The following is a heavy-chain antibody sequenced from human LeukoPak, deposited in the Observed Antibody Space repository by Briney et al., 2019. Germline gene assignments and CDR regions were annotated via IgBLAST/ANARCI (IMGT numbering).Heavy chain of an antibody. CDR1: GYTFTSYG. D-gene: IGHD3-10*01. Sequence: ASVKVSCKASGYTFTSYGISWLRQAPGQGLEWMGWISAYNGNTNYAQKLQGRVTMTTDTSTSTAYMELRSLRSDDTAVYYCASWRVRGIFDYWGQGTLVTVSS. J-gene: IGHJ4*02. CDR2: ISAYNGNT. CDR3: ASWRVRGIFDY. V-gene: IGHV1-18*01.